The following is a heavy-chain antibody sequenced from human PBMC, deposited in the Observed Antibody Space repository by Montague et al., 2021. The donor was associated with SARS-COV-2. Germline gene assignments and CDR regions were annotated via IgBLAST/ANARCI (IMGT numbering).Heavy chain of an antibody. CDR3: ARGTGYDYYFDC. J-gene: IGHJ4*02. CDR1: GGSISDYY. Sequence: SETLSLTCSVSGGSISDYYWNWIRQPPGKGLEWIGYIYYNTGNTXXNPSLRSRVTISLDTSKNQFSLNLRSVTAADTALYFCARGTGYDYYFDCWGLGTLVTVSS. V-gene: IGHV4-59*01. CDR2: IYYNTGNT. D-gene: IGHD5-12*01.